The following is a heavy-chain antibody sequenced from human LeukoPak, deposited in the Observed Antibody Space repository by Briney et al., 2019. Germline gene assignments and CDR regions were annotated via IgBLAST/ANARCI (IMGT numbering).Heavy chain of an antibody. CDR1: GFFFSNSW. V-gene: IGHV3-7*01. D-gene: IGHD3-10*01. Sequence: PGGSLRLSCAASGFFFSNSWMDWVRQAPGKGLEWVANIKGDGSEKYYVDSVKGRFTISRDNAKNSLYLQMNSLRAEDTAVYCCSWSLNYWGQGTLVTVSS. CDR3: SWSLNY. J-gene: IGHJ4*02. CDR2: IKGDGSEK.